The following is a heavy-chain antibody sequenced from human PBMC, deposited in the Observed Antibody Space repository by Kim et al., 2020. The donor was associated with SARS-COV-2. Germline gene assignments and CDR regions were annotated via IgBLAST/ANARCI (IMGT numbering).Heavy chain of an antibody. Sequence: GERTYYADFVKGRFTISRDTFTNTRYLQMDRLRVEDTAVYYCEGGGWSRDSWGQGTLVTVSS. CDR2: GERT. J-gene: IGHJ4*02. CDR3: EGGGWSRDS. D-gene: IGHD6-19*01. V-gene: IGHV3-23*01.